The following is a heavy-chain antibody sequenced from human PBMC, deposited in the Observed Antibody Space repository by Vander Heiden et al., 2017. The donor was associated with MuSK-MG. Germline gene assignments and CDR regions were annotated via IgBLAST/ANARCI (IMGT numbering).Heavy chain of an antibody. D-gene: IGHD3-22*01. V-gene: IGHV1-69*01. CDR2: LIPIFGTA. J-gene: IGHJ4*02. CDR3: ARGGYYDSSGYPDY. CDR1: GGTFSSYA. Sequence: QVQLVQSGAEVKKPGSSVKVSCKAPGGTFSSYAISWVRQAPGQGLEWMGGLIPIFGTANYAQKFQGRVTITADESTSTAYMGLSSLRSEDTAVYYCARGGYYDSSGYPDYWGQGTLVTVSS.